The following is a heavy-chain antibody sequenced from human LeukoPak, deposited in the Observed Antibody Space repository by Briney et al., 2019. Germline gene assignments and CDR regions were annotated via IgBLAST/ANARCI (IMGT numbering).Heavy chain of an antibody. V-gene: IGHV4-34*01. Sequence: SETLSLTYAVYAGSFSGYYWSWIRQPPGKGLEWIGEINHSGSTNYNPSLKSRVTISVDTSKNQFSLKLSSVTAADTAVYYCARRRLLWFGESYTFDYWGQGTLVIVSS. J-gene: IGHJ4*02. CDR2: INHSGST. D-gene: IGHD3-10*01. CDR1: AGSFSGYY. CDR3: ARRRLLWFGESYTFDY.